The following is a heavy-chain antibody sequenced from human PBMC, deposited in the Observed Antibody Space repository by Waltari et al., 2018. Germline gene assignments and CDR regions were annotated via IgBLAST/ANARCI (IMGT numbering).Heavy chain of an antibody. CDR2: IHDSGDT. Sequence: QVRLQESGPGLVKPSETLSLSCTVSGASLTTYYWRWIRRPPGKGLEYIGYIHDSGDTNYSPSLRSRVSMSLDTSKNQFSLKISSVTAADSAVYYCARVHGSESPLAWGTDVWGQGTAVTVSS. CDR1: GASLTTYY. D-gene: IGHD2-21*01. CDR3: ARVHGSESPLAWGTDV. V-gene: IGHV4-59*01. J-gene: IGHJ6*02.